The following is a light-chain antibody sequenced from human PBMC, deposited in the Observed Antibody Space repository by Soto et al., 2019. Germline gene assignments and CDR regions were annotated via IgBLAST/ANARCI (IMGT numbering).Light chain of an antibody. Sequence: EIVLTQSPGSLSLSPGERATLSCRASQSVDSSFFAWYQKKPGQAPRLLIYDASKRATGIPDRFSGSGSGTDFTLTISRLEPEDFAVYYCQQYVSSVTFGQGTKVEIK. CDR2: DAS. V-gene: IGKV3-20*01. CDR3: QQYVSSVT. J-gene: IGKJ1*01. CDR1: QSVDSSF.